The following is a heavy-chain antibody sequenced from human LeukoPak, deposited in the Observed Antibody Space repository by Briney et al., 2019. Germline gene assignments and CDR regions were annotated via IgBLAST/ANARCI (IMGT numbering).Heavy chain of an antibody. J-gene: IGHJ4*02. Sequence: GASVKVSCKVSGYTLTELSMHWVRPAPGKGLEGMGGFDPEDGETIYAQKFQGRLTMTEDTSTDTAYMELSSLRSEDTAVYYCAIHGGNSEGYFDYWGQGTLVTVSS. CDR2: FDPEDGET. CDR1: GYTLTELS. CDR3: AIHGGNSEGYFDY. D-gene: IGHD4-23*01. V-gene: IGHV1-24*01.